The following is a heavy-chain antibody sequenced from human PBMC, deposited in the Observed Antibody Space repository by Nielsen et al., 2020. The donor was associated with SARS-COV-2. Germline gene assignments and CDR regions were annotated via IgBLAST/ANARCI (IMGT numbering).Heavy chain of an antibody. Sequence: GESLKISCAASGFTFSSYAMHWVRQAPGKGLEWVAVISYDGSNKYYADSVKGRFTISRDNSKNTLYLQMNSLRAEDTAVYYCARDMARGYSYGPFGYWGQGTLVTVSS. J-gene: IGHJ4*02. V-gene: IGHV3-30-3*01. CDR1: GFTFSSYA. CDR3: ARDMARGYSYGPFGY. D-gene: IGHD5-18*01. CDR2: ISYDGSNK.